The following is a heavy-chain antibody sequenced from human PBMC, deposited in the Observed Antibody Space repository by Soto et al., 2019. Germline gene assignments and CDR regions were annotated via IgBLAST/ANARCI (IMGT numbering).Heavy chain of an antibody. CDR2: INAGEGKT. D-gene: IGHD1-1*01. V-gene: IGHV1-3*01. J-gene: IGHJ5*02. CDR3: ASHDPGARFDP. CDR1: GYPFPTYG. Sequence: ASVKVSCRASGYPFPTYGIHWVRQAPGQGLELVGWINAGEGKTRYSHKFQGRVTITSDQSANTAYMELSSLRSDDTAVYYCASHDPGARFDPWGQGTLVTVYS.